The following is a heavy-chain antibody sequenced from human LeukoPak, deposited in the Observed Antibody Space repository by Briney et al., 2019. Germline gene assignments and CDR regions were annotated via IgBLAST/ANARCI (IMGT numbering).Heavy chain of an antibody. CDR3: AGRGDGNLYYFDH. V-gene: IGHV3-7*04. CDR2: IKQDGGEK. D-gene: IGHD5-24*01. CDR1: GFTFSSYW. J-gene: IGHJ4*02. Sequence: GGSLRLSCAASGFTFSSYWMSWVRQAPGKGLEWVANIKQDGGEKYYVDSVRGRFTISRDNAKNSLYLQMNSLRPEDTAVYYCAGRGDGNLYYFDHWGQGTLVTASS.